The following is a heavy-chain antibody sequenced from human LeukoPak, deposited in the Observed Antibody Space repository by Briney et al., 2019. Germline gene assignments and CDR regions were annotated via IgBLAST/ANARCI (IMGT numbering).Heavy chain of an antibody. CDR3: ARSLKHMAADYYFDY. J-gene: IGHJ4*02. Sequence: GESLKISCKGSGYSFTSYWIGWVRQMPGKGLEWMVIIYPGDSDTRYSPDFQGQVTISADKTISTAYLQWSSLKASDTAMYYCARSLKHMAADYYFDYWGQGTLVTVSS. D-gene: IGHD6-13*01. CDR2: IYPGDSDT. CDR1: GYSFTSYW. V-gene: IGHV5-51*01.